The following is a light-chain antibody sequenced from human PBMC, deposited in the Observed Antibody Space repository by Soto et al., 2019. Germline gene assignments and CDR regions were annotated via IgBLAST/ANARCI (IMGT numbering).Light chain of an antibody. Sequence: EIVMTQSPLSLPVTPGEPASISRRFSQSLLHSNGIQYLDWYVQKPGQSPQLLIYLGSNRASGVPDRFSGSGSGTDFTLKISRVEAEDVGVYYCMQALQTPTFGGGTRVEIK. V-gene: IGKV2-28*01. CDR3: MQALQTPT. CDR2: LGS. J-gene: IGKJ4*01. CDR1: QSLLHSNGIQY.